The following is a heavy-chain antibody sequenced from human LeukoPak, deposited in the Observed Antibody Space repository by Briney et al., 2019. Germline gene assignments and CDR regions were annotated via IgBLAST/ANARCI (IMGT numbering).Heavy chain of an antibody. V-gene: IGHV4-31*03. CDR1: GGSISSGGYY. CDR3: ARERRGIAAAGTLDY. Sequence: SQTLFLTCTVSGGSISSGGYYWSWIRQHPGKGLEWIGYIYYSGSTYYNPSLKSRVTISVDTSKNQFSLKLSSVTAADTAVYYCARERRGIAAAGTLDYWGQGTLVTVSS. D-gene: IGHD6-13*01. CDR2: IYYSGST. J-gene: IGHJ4*02.